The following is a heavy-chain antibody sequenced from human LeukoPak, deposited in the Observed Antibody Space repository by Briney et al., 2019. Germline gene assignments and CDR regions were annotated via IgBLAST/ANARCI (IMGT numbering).Heavy chain of an antibody. CDR1: GGSISSYD. D-gene: IGHD6-19*01. V-gene: IGHV4-59*01. J-gene: IGHJ4*02. CDR3: ARDFATFSSGWYRYFDY. CDR2: IYYSGST. Sequence: PSETLSLTCTVSGGSISSYDWSWIRQPPGKGLEWIGYIYYSGSTNYNPSLKSRVTISVDTSKNQFSLKLSSVTAADTAVYYCARDFATFSSGWYRYFDYWGQGTLVTVSS.